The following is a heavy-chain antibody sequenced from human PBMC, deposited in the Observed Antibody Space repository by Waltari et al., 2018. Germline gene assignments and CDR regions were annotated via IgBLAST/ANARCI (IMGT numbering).Heavy chain of an antibody. CDR1: GGTFSSYA. V-gene: IGHV1-69*01. CDR2: IIPIFGTA. J-gene: IGHJ3*02. CDR3: ARVRITMIVVVTRLGYAFDI. Sequence: QAQLVQSGAEVKKPGSSVKVSCKASGGTFSSYAISWVRQAPGQGLEWMGGIIPIFGTANYAQKFQGRVTITADESTSTAYMELSSLRSEDTAVYYCARVRITMIVVVTRLGYAFDIWGQGTMVTVSS. D-gene: IGHD3-22*01.